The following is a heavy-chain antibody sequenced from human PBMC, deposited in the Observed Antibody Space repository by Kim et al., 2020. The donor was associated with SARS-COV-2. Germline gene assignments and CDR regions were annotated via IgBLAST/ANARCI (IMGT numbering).Heavy chain of an antibody. V-gene: IGHV1-2*02. J-gene: IGHJ4*02. Sequence: QKFQGRVTMTRDTSISTAYMELSRLRSDDTAVYYCAREVDIVATADYFDYWGQGTLVTVSS. D-gene: IGHD5-12*01. CDR3: AREVDIVATADYFDY.